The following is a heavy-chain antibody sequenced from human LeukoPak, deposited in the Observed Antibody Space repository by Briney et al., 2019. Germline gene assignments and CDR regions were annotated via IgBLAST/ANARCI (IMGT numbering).Heavy chain of an antibody. J-gene: IGHJ3*02. D-gene: IGHD5-18*01. V-gene: IGHV4-59*01. CDR1: GGSISSYY. Sequence: SETLSLTCTVSGGSISSYYWSWIRQPPGKGLEWIGYIYYSGSTNYNPSLKSRVTISVDTSKNQFSLKLRSVTAADTAVYYCARYTAMVAFHAHGFDIWGKGTMVTVSS. CDR2: IYYSGST. CDR3: ARYTAMVAFHAHGFDI.